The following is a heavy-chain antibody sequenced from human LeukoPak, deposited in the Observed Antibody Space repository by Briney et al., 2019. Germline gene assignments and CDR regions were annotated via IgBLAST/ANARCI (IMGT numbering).Heavy chain of an antibody. Sequence: SETLSLTCTASGGSISSYYWSWIRQPPGKGLEWIGYIYYSGSNNYNPSLKSRVTISVDTSKNQFSLKLSSVTAADTAVYYCARLGQNYDILTGYYNGYYFDYWGQGTLVTVSS. CDR2: IYYSGSN. J-gene: IGHJ4*02. CDR1: GGSISSYY. CDR3: ARLGQNYDILTGYYNGYYFDY. V-gene: IGHV4-59*01. D-gene: IGHD3-9*01.